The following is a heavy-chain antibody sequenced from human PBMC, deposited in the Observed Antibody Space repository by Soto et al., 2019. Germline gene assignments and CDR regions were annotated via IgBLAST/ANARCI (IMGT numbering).Heavy chain of an antibody. CDR1: GYTFTHHY. D-gene: IGHD2-21*02. J-gene: IGHJ6*02. CDR3: ARGIVVVTAARYNYYGMDV. V-gene: IGHV1-69*06. CDR2: IIPMFDTA. Sequence: SVKVSCKASGYTFTHHYIHWVRQAPGQGLEWMGGIIPMFDTANYAQKFQGRVTITADKSTSTAYMELSSLRSEDTAVYYCARGIVVVTAARYNYYGMDVWGQGTTVTVSS.